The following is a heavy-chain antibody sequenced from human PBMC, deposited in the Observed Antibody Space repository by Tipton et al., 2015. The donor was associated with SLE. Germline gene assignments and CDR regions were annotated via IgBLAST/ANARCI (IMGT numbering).Heavy chain of an antibody. D-gene: IGHD5-18*01. CDR2: IYYSGSS. Sequence: TLSLTCTVSGGSITRGGCYWSWIRQLPGKGLEWIGYIYYSGSSYSNPSLKSRLTISVDTSNSQFSLKLSSVTAADTATYYCASRGYAYGYGAGGAFDIWGQGTLVTVSS. J-gene: IGHJ4*02. CDR3: ASRGYAYGYGAGGAFDI. CDR1: GGSITRGGCY. V-gene: IGHV4-31*03.